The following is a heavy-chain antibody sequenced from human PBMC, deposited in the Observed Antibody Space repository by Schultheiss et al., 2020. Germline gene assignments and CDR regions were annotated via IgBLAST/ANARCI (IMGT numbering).Heavy chain of an antibody. J-gene: IGHJ4*02. CDR2: INHSGST. V-gene: IGHV4-39*07. CDR3: AAIGDY. D-gene: IGHD2/OR15-2a*01. Sequence: SETLSLTCTVSGGSISSSSYYWGWIRQPPGKGLEWIGEINHSGSTNYNPSLKSRVTISVDTSKNQFSLKLSSVTAADTAVYYCAAIGDYWGQGTLVTVSS. CDR1: GGSISSSSYY.